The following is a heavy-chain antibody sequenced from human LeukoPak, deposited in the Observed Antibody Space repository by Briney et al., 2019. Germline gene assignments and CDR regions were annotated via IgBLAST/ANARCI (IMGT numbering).Heavy chain of an antibody. CDR3: ARGSGYYYYYYMDV. CDR2: ISSSGSTI. CDR1: GFTFSDYY. J-gene: IGHJ6*03. Sequence: GGSLRLSCAASGFTFSDYYMSRIRQAPGKGLEWVSYISSSGSTIYYADSVKGRFTISRDNAKNSLYLQMNSLRAEDTAVYYCARGSGYYYYYYMDVWGKGTTVTVSS. V-gene: IGHV3-11*04.